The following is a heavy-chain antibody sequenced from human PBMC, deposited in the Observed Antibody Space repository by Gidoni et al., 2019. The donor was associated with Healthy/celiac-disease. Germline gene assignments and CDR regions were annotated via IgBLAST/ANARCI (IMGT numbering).Heavy chain of an antibody. V-gene: IGHV4-39*01. CDR3: ARHPGLGELSPPDY. D-gene: IGHD3-16*02. CDR2: IYYNGNT. Sequence: QLQLLESGPGLVQPLEALFLPCPASGFSLSSRNYYWGWIRPPPGKGLVWIGSIYYNGNTYYNPSLKSRVTISVDTSKNQFSLKLRSVTAADTAVFYCARHPGLGELSPPDYWGQGTLVTVSS. J-gene: IGHJ4*02. CDR1: GFSLSSRNYY.